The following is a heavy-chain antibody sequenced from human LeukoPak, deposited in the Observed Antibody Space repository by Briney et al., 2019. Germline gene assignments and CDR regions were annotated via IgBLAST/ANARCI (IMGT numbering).Heavy chain of an antibody. V-gene: IGHV1-8*01. D-gene: IGHD3-10*01. J-gene: IGHJ6*02. CDR1: GYTFTSYD. CDR3: ARNMVRGVIGYYYYGMDV. CDR2: MNPNSGNT. Sequence: ASVKVSFKASGYTFTSYDINWVRQATGQGLEWMGWMNPNSGNTGYAQKFQGRVTMTRNTSISTAYMELSSLRSEDTAVYYCARNMVRGVIGYYYYGMDVWGQGTTVTVSS.